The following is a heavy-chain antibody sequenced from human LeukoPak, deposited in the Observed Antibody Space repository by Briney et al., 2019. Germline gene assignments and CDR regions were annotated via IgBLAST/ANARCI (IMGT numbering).Heavy chain of an antibody. J-gene: IGHJ3*02. Sequence: GGSLRLSCAASGFSLSSYAMSWVRQAPGKGLEWVSTISGSGGSTYYADSVKGRFIISRDNSKNTLYLHMNSLRAEDTAVYYCAKETVVVVAATPDAFDIWGQGTMVTVSS. CDR3: AKETVVVVAATPDAFDI. CDR1: GFSLSSYA. CDR2: ISGSGGST. D-gene: IGHD2-15*01. V-gene: IGHV3-23*01.